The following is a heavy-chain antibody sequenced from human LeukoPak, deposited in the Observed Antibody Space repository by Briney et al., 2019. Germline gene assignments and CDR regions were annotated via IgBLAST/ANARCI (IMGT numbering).Heavy chain of an antibody. CDR1: GGSISSYY. D-gene: IGHD5-12*01. V-gene: IGHV4-59*08. CDR3: ARQGYSAYEILDY. J-gene: IGHJ4*02. Sequence: SETLSLTCTVSGGSISSYYWSWIRQPPGKGLEWIGCIYYSGSTNYSPSLKSRVTISVDTSKNQFSLKLSSVTAVDTAVYYCARQGYSAYEILDYWGQGTLVTVSS. CDR2: IYYSGST.